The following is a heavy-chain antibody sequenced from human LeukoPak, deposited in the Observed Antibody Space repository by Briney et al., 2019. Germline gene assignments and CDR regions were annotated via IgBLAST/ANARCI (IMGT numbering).Heavy chain of an antibody. CDR2: IYYSGST. J-gene: IGHJ4*02. D-gene: IGHD3-16*02. Sequence: SETLSLTCTVSGGSISSGGYYWSWIRQHPGKGLEWIGYIYYSGSTYYNPSLKSRVTISVDTSKNQFSLKLSSVTAADTAVYYCARDMITFGGVIVPPNWGQGTLVTVSS. V-gene: IGHV4-31*03. CDR3: ARDMITFGGVIVPPN. CDR1: GGSISSGGYY.